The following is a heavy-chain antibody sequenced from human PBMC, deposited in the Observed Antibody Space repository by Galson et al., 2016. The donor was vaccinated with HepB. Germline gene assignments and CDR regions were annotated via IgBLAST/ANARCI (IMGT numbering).Heavy chain of an antibody. CDR2: AYSNDAK. CDR3: AHSKRLGVFTLFDS. V-gene: IGHV2-5*01. J-gene: IGHJ4*02. D-gene: IGHD1-1*01. Sequence: PALVKPTQTLTLTCTLSGVSLNNNALAVGWIRQPPGKALEWLALAYSNDAKRYSPSPRSRLTITRDTSKNQVVLTMTNLDPLDTATYFCAHSKRLGVFTLFDSWGQGTLVTVSS. CDR1: GVSLNNNALA.